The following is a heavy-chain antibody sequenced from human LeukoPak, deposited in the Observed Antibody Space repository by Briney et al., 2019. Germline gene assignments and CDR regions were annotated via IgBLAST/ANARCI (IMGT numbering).Heavy chain of an antibody. CDR3: YYEDMATITY. Sequence: SGGSLRLSCAASGFTFSGSAMHWVRQASGKGLEWVGRIRSKANSYATVYAASVKGRFTISRDDSNNTVYLQMNSLKTEDTAVYYCYYEDMATITYWGQGTLVTVSS. D-gene: IGHD5-24*01. CDR2: IRSKANSYAT. V-gene: IGHV3-73*01. J-gene: IGHJ4*02. CDR1: GFTFSGSA.